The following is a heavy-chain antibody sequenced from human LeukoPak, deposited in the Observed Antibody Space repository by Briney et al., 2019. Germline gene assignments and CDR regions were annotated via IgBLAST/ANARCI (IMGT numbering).Heavy chain of an antibody. CDR3: TTEPIITMVRGVISWFDP. J-gene: IGHJ5*02. D-gene: IGHD3-10*01. CDR2: IKTKTDGGTT. Sequence: KAGGSLRLSCVASELLFENAWMSWVRQAPGKGLEWVGRIKTKTDGGTTDYAAPVKGRLTISRDDSKNTLYLQMNSLKTEDTAVYYCTTEPIITMVRGVISWFDPWGQGTLVTVSS. CDR1: ELLFENAW. V-gene: IGHV3-15*01.